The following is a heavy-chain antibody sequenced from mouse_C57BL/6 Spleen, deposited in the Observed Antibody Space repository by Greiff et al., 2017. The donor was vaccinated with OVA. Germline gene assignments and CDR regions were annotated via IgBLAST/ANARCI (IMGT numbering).Heavy chain of an antibody. J-gene: IGHJ4*01. CDR1: GYSFTGYY. CDR3: AREGRSAMDY. Sequence: VQLQQSGPELVKPGASVKISCKASGYSFTGYYMNWVKQSPEKSLEWIGEINPSTGGTTYNQKFKAKATLTVDKSSSPAYMQLKSLTSEDSAVYYCAREGRSAMDYWGQGTSVTVSS. V-gene: IGHV1-42*01. CDR2: INPSTGGT.